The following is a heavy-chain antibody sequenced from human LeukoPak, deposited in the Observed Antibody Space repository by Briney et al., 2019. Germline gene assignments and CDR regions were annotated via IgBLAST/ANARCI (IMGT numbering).Heavy chain of an antibody. V-gene: IGHV3-7*01. CDR1: GITFSSYW. J-gene: IGHJ4*02. D-gene: IGHD5-18*01. CDR2: IKQDGSEK. CDR3: ASLDTAMVNGDY. Sequence: GGSLRLSCAASGITFSSYWMSWVRQAPGKGLEWVANIKQDGSEKNYVDSVKGRFTISRDNAKNPLYLQMNSLRAEDTAMYYCASLDTAMVNGDYWGQGTLDTVSS.